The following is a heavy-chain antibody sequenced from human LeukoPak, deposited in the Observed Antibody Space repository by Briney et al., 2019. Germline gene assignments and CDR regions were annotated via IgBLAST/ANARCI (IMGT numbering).Heavy chain of an antibody. Sequence: SETLSLTCSVSRSSVSSDTHYWGWIRQPPGKGLEWIVSIYYGGSTYYNPSLKSRVTISVDTSKNQFSLKLSSVTAADTAVYYCARGSRWNPLFRWGQGTLVTVSS. J-gene: IGHJ4*02. CDR2: IYYGGST. CDR3: ARGSRWNPLFR. CDR1: RSSVSSDTHY. D-gene: IGHD1-1*01. V-gene: IGHV4-39*07.